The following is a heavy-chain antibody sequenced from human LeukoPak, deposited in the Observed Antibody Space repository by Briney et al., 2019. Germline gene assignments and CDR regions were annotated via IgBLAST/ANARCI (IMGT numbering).Heavy chain of an antibody. J-gene: IGHJ4*02. V-gene: IGHV3-30*02. D-gene: IGHD4-23*01. Sequence: GGSLRLSCAASGFTFSSYGMHWVRQAPGKGLEWVAVIWYGGSNKYYADSVKGRFTISRDNSKNTLYLQMNSLRAEDTAVYYCAKDGNSAFFDYWGQGTLVTVSS. CDR1: GFTFSSYG. CDR3: AKDGNSAFFDY. CDR2: IWYGGSNK.